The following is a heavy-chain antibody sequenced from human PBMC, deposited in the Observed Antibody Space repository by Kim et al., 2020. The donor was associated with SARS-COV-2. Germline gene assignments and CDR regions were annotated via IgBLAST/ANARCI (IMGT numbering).Heavy chain of an antibody. J-gene: IGHJ2*01. Sequence: DSGKGRFTNPRDNSKNTLYRQMNSLRAEDTAVYYCAKGEAVAGTNWYFDLWGRGTLVTVSS. D-gene: IGHD6-19*01. V-gene: IGHV3-23*01. CDR3: AKGEAVAGTNWYFDL.